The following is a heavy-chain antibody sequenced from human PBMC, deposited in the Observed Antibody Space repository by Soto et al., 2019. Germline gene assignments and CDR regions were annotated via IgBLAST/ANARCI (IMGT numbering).Heavy chain of an antibody. V-gene: IGHV3-33*08. D-gene: IGHD6-13*01. CDR3: AREIAAADFDY. CDR1: GFIFSNNG. J-gene: IGHJ4*02. Sequence: GGSLRLSCVGSGFIFSNNGMHWVRQTPGKGLEWVAFMSYDGSDTFYADSVKGRFTISRDNSKNSLYLQMNSLRDEDTALYYCAREIAAADFDYWGQGTPVTVSS. CDR2: MSYDGSDT.